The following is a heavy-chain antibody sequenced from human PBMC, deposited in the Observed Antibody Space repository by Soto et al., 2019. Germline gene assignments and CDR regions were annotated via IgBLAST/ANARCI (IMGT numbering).Heavy chain of an antibody. CDR3: LMVHKSVTPTPQAV. J-gene: IGHJ6*02. CDR2: ISPYSGNT. D-gene: IGHD2-8*01. CDR1: GYIFVNYG. V-gene: IGHV1-18*01. Sequence: QVQLVQSGDEVRKPGSSVKVSCKASGYIFVNYGIAWVRQAPGQGLEWMGWISPYSGNTHYASKVQGRPTMTTDTSTSTAYMDLGSLSTDATPVYYCLMVHKSVTPTPQAVWGQGTPVTVS.